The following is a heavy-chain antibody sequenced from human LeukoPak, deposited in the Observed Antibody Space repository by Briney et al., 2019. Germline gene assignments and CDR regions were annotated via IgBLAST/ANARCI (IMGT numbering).Heavy chain of an antibody. CDR2: ISSSSSYI. D-gene: IGHD4-17*01. V-gene: IGHV3-21*04. CDR1: GFTFSNYA. J-gene: IGHJ6*02. Sequence: GGSLRLSCAASGFTFSNYAMSWVRQAPGKGLGWVSSISSSSSYIYYADSVKGRFTISRDNAKNSLYLQMNSLRAEDTAVYYCARRGAVTTYYYYYGMDVWGQGTTVTVSS. CDR3: ARRGAVTTYYYYYGMDV.